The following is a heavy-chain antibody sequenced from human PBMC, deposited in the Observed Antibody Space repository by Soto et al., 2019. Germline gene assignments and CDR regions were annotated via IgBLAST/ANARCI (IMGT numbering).Heavy chain of an antibody. V-gene: IGHV3-23*01. CDR1: GFTFSSYT. D-gene: IGHD6-19*01. J-gene: IGHJ3*02. CDR3: AKSSSGWYDAFDI. Sequence: GGSLRLSCATSGFTFSSYTMSWVRQAPGKGLEWVSAISGSGGSTYYADSVKGRFTISRDNSKNTLYLQMNSLRAEDTAVYYCAKSSSGWYDAFDIWGQGTMVTVSS. CDR2: ISGSGGST.